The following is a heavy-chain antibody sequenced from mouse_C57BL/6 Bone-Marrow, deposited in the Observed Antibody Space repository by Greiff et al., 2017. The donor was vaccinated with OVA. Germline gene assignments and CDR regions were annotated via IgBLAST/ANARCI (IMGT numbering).Heavy chain of an antibody. CDR1: GYTFTDYY. J-gene: IGHJ2*01. CDR3: ARGDYYGSSYGDWYYFDY. CDR2: ISPGSGNT. D-gene: IGHD1-1*01. Sequence: QVQLQQSGPELVKPGASVKISCKASGYTFTDYYINWVQQRPGQGLEWIGWISPGSGNTKYNEKFKGKATLTVDPSSSTAYMQLSSLTSEDSAVYFCARGDYYGSSYGDWYYFDYWGQGTTLTVSS. V-gene: IGHV1-84*01.